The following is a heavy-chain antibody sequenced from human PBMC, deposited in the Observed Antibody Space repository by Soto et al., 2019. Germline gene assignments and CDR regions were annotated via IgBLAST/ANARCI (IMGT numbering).Heavy chain of an antibody. CDR1: GGSVSSGSYY. J-gene: IGHJ6*02. V-gene: IGHV4-61*01. Sequence: KPSETLSLTCTVSGGSVSSGSYYWSWIRQPPGKGLEWTGYIYYSGSTNYNPSLKSRVTISVDTSKNQFSLKLSSVTAADTAVYYCARLKIITMVRGVIGGDYYYYGMDVWGQGTTVTVSS. CDR3: ARLKIITMVRGVIGGDYYYYGMDV. CDR2: IYYSGST. D-gene: IGHD3-10*01.